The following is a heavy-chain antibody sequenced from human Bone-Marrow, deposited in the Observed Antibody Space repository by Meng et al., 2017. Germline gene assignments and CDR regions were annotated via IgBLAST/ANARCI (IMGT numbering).Heavy chain of an antibody. CDR1: GYTFTSYD. V-gene: IGHV1-8*01. J-gene: IGHJ5*02. CDR3: AREGAYGSGYAP. D-gene: IGHD3-22*01. Sequence: LVQSGEEVKTPGGAVKVSCEASGYTFTSYDINWVRQATGQGLEWMGWMNPNSGNTGYAQKFQGRVTMTRNTSISTAYMELSSLRSEDTAVYYCAREGAYGSGYAPWGQGTLVTVSS. CDR2: MNPNSGNT.